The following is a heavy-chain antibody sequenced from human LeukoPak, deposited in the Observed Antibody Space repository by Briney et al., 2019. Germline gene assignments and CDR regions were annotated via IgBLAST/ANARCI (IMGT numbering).Heavy chain of an antibody. D-gene: IGHD1-26*01. CDR1: GFTFSSYG. V-gene: IGHV3-33*08. CDR2: IWYDGSNK. Sequence: GGSLRLSCAASGFTFSSYGMHWVRQAPGKGLEWVAVIWYDGSNKYYADSVKGRFTISRDNSKNTLYLQMNSLRAEDMAVYYCARSSGSYSYYFDYWGQGTLVTVSS. J-gene: IGHJ4*02. CDR3: ARSSGSYSYYFDY.